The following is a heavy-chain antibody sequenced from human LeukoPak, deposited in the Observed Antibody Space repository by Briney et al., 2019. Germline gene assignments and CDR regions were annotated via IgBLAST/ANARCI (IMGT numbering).Heavy chain of an antibody. CDR1: GFTFSSYA. J-gene: IGHJ4*02. D-gene: IGHD3-10*01. CDR3: AKAGMVRGVGGVFDY. CDR2: ISGSGGST. Sequence: PGGSLRLSCAASGFTFSSYAMSWVRQAPGKGLEWVSAISGSGGSTYYADSVKGRFTISRDNSKNTLYLQMNSLRAEDTAVYYCAKAGMVRGVGGVFDYWGQGTLVTVSS. V-gene: IGHV3-23*01.